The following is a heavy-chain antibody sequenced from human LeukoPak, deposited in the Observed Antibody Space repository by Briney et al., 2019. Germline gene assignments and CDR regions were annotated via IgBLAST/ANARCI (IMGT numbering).Heavy chain of an antibody. CDR1: GYTFTAYY. Sequence: ASVKISCKASGYTFTAYYLHWVRQAPEQGLEWMGWVNPHSGGINYARKFQGRVTMTRDTSINTAYMELSKLISDDAAVYYCAPALRGKSVDYWGQGTLVTVSS. CDR2: VNPHSGGI. V-gene: IGHV1-2*02. D-gene: IGHD5-12*01. CDR3: APALRGKSVDY. J-gene: IGHJ4*02.